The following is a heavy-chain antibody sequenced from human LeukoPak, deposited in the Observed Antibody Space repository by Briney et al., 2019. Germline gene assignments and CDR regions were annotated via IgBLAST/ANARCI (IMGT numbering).Heavy chain of an antibody. CDR2: ITGSGGNT. CDR1: GFTFSSYA. D-gene: IGHD3-22*01. CDR3: AGRIVVIFY. V-gene: IGHV3-23*01. J-gene: IGHJ4*02. Sequence: PGGSLRLSCAASGFTFSSYAMSWDRQAPGKGLEWVSAITGSGGNTYYADSVKGRFTISRDNSKNTLYLQMNSLRAEDTAVYYCAGRIVVIFYWGQGTLVTVSS.